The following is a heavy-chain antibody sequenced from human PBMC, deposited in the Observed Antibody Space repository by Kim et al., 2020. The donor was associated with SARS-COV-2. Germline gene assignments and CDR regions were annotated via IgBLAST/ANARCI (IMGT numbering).Heavy chain of an antibody. V-gene: IGHV3-21*01. Sequence: GGSLRLSCAASGFTFSSYSMNWVRQAPGKGLEWVSSISSSSSYIYYADSVKGRFTISRDNAKNSLYLQMNSLRAEDTAVYYCARGIDADQYCGGDCSVANWFDPWGQGTLVTVSS. J-gene: IGHJ5*02. D-gene: IGHD2-21*02. CDR1: GFTFSSYS. CDR2: ISSSSSYI. CDR3: ARGIDADQYCGGDCSVANWFDP.